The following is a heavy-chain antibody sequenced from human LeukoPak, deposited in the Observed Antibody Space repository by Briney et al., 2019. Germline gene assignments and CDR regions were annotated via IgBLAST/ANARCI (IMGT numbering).Heavy chain of an antibody. CDR1: GFTFSSYE. CDR2: ISSSGSTI. D-gene: IGHD5-18*01. CDR3: ARDRGLGTAMVIDY. V-gene: IGHV3-48*03. Sequence: PGGSLRLSCAASGFTFSSYEMNWVRQAPGKGLEWVSYISSSGSTIYYADSVKGRFTISRDNAKNSLYLQMSSLRAEDTAVYYCARDRGLGTAMVIDYWGQGTLVTVSS. J-gene: IGHJ4*02.